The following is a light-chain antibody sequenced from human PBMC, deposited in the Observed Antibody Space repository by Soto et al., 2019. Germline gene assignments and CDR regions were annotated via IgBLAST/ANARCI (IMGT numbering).Light chain of an antibody. CDR3: QQYTQWHT. CDR1: QSLGGN. V-gene: IGKV3-15*01. Sequence: EIVMTQSPVTLSVSPGEIATLSCRASQSLGGNLAWYQQKPGQGPRLLIFGASTRATGVPARFSGSGSGTEFTLTITSLQSEDYAVYYCQQYTQWHTFGPGTKVDIK. J-gene: IGKJ3*01. CDR2: GAS.